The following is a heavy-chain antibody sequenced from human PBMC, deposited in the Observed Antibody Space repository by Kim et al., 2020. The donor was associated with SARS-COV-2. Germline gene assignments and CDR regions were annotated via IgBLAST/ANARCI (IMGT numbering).Heavy chain of an antibody. D-gene: IGHD2-2*02. J-gene: IGHJ6*03. Sequence: DCVRGRFTISRDNSKSTLHLQMNSLRAEDTAVYYCARAAAILGLYYYYMDVWGQGTTVAVSS. V-gene: IGHV3-30*07. CDR3: ARAAAILGLYYYYMDV.